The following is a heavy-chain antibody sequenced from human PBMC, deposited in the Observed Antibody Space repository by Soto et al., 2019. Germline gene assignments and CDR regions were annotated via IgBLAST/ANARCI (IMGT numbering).Heavy chain of an antibody. CDR2: MNPNSGDT. J-gene: IGHJ4*02. V-gene: IGHV1-8*01. Sequence: QVQLVQSGAEVKKPGASVKVSCKASGYTFTSYEINWVRQATGQGLEWMGWMNPNSGDTGYAQKFQGRVTMTRNTAISTAYMELGSLGSEDTAVYYCARGELLWFGELLRWGQGTLVTVSS. CDR1: GYTFTSYE. D-gene: IGHD3-10*01. CDR3: ARGELLWFGELLR.